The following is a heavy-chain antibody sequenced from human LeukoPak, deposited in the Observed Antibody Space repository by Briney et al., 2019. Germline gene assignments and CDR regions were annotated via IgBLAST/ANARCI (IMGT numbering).Heavy chain of an antibody. V-gene: IGHV4-4*09. D-gene: IGHD5-18*01. Sequence: SETLSLTCTVSGGSISSYYWSWIRQPPGKGLEWIGYIYTSGSTNYNPSLKSRVTISVDTSKNQFSLKLSSVTAADTAVYYCARHRKGSYGPPAYYYYYMDVRGKGTTVT. J-gene: IGHJ6*03. CDR2: IYTSGST. CDR3: ARHRKGSYGPPAYYYYYMDV. CDR1: GGSISSYY.